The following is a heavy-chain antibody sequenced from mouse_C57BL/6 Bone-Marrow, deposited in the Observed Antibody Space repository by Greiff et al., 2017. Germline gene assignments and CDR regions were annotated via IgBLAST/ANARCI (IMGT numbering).Heavy chain of an antibody. CDR1: GFTFSSYA. Sequence: EVMLVESGGGLVKPGGSLKLSCAASGFTFSSYAMSWVRQTPEKRLEWVATISDGGSYTYYPDNVKGRFTISRDNAKNNLYLQMSNLKSEDTAMYYCARDPDGPYAMDYWGQGTSVTVSS. CDR3: ARDPDGPYAMDY. V-gene: IGHV5-4*01. D-gene: IGHD2-3*01. J-gene: IGHJ4*01. CDR2: ISDGGSYT.